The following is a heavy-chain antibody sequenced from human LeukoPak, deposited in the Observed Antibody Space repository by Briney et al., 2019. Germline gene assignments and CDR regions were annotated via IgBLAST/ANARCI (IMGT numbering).Heavy chain of an antibody. D-gene: IGHD3-22*01. CDR1: GYTFTSYG. CDR2: TSAYNGNT. CDR3: ARSGSSGYFDY. Sequence: GASVKVSCKAYGYTFTSYGISWVRQAPGQGLEWMGGTSAYNGNTNYAQTLQGRVTMTTDTSTSTAYMELRSLRSDDTAVYYCARSGSSGYFDYWGQGTLVTVS. J-gene: IGHJ4*02. V-gene: IGHV1-18*01.